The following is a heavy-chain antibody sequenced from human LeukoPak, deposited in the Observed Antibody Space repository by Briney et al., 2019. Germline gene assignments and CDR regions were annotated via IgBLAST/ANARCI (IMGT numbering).Heavy chain of an antibody. D-gene: IGHD3-9*01. CDR2: IKSDGGT. Sequence: GGSLSLSCAGSGFTFSSYWINWVRQAPGKGLVWVSRIKSDGGTSYADSVKGRFSISRDNAKNTLYLQMNSLRAEDTAVYYCVRDLNYWGQGTLVTVSS. CDR1: GFTFSSYW. J-gene: IGHJ4*02. CDR3: VRDLNY. V-gene: IGHV3-74*01.